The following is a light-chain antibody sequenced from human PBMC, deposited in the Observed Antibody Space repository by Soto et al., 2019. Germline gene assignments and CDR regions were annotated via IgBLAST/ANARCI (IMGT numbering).Light chain of an antibody. CDR1: QSVAGY. Sequence: EIVLTQSPATLSLSPGDRANLSCRASQSVAGYLAWYQQKTGQPPRLLIYDASNRATGIPVRFRGSGSGTDLTLTITSLETEDFAVYYCQQRRDWPLLTFGGGTRVEI. CDR3: QQRRDWPLLT. J-gene: IGKJ4*01. CDR2: DAS. V-gene: IGKV3-11*01.